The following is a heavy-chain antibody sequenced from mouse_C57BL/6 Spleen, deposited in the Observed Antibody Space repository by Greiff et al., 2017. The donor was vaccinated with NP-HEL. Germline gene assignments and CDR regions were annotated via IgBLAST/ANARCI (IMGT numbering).Heavy chain of an antibody. J-gene: IGHJ3*01. D-gene: IGHD2-2*01. CDR1: GYTFTDYY. CDR3: ASGYGYEGACFAY. CDR2: INPNNGGT. Sequence: EVQLQESGPELVKPGASVKISCKASGYTFTDYYMNWVKQSHGKSLEWIGDINPNNGGTSYNQKFKGKATLTVDKSSSTAYMELRSLTSVDSAVYYGASGYGYEGACFAYWGQGTLVTVSA. V-gene: IGHV1-26*01.